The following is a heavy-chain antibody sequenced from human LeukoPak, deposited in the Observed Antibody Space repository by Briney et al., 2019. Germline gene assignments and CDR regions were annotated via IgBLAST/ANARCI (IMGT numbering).Heavy chain of an antibody. J-gene: IGHJ5*02. CDR2: INHSGST. V-gene: IGHV4-34*01. Sequence: SETLSLTCAVYGGSFSGYYWSWIRQPQGKGLDWIGEINHSGSTNYNPSLKSRVTISVDTSKNQFSLKLSSVTAADTAVYYCARGIDGSSSGQTKADRFDPWGQGTLVTVSS. D-gene: IGHD6-6*01. CDR3: ARGIDGSSSGQTKADRFDP. CDR1: GGSFSGYY.